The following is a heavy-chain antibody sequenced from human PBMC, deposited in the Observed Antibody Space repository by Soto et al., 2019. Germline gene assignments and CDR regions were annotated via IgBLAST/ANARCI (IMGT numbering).Heavy chain of an antibody. CDR3: VRLIGNSWLDY. Sequence: ASVKVSCKASGYTFTSYGISWVRQAPGQGLEWMGWISAYNGNTKYAQKLQGRVTMTTDTSKNQFSLQLNSVTPEDTAVYYCVRLIGNSWLDYWGQGILVTVSS. V-gene: IGHV1-18*01. D-gene: IGHD6-13*01. CDR1: GYTFTSYG. CDR2: ISAYNGNT. J-gene: IGHJ4*02.